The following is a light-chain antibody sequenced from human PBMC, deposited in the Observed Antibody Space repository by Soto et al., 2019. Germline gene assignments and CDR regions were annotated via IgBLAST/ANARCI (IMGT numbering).Light chain of an antibody. Sequence: EIVMTPSPATLSVSTGERATLSCRASQSVSSNLAWYQQKPGQAPRLLIYGASTRATGIPARSSGSGSGTEFTLTISSLQSEDFAVYYCQQYNNWPPATFGGGTKVDI. CDR1: QSVSSN. CDR3: QQYNNWPPAT. V-gene: IGKV3-15*01. CDR2: GAS. J-gene: IGKJ4*01.